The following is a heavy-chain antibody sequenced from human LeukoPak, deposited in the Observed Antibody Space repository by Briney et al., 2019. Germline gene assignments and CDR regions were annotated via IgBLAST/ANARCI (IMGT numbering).Heavy chain of an antibody. CDR3: VKEAGNSGTYYMDV. V-gene: IGHV3-23*01. D-gene: IGHD2/OR15-2a*01. J-gene: IGHJ6*03. Sequence: GGSLRLSCAVSGFTFNEYVMSWVRQAPGSGLEWVSAVSSSGFSTYYADSMKGRFTIARDNFKNTLYLQMNSLRGADTAVYYCVKEAGNSGTYYMDVWGKGTTVTVSS. CDR1: GFTFNEYV. CDR2: VSSSGFST.